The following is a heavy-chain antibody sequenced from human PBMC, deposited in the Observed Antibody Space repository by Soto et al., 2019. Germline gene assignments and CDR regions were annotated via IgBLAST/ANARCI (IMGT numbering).Heavy chain of an antibody. CDR3: ARSLYPRHLDDAFDI. D-gene: IGHD3-3*01. V-gene: IGHV4-34*01. CDR2: INHSGST. Sequence: QVQLQQWGAGLLKPSETLSLTCAVYGGSFSGYYWSWIRQPPGKGLEWIGEINHSGSTNYNPSLNSRVATSLDASKNQLSLQLSTLTAADTAVYYCARSLYPRHLDDAFDIWGQGTMVTVSS. CDR1: GGSFSGYY. J-gene: IGHJ3*02.